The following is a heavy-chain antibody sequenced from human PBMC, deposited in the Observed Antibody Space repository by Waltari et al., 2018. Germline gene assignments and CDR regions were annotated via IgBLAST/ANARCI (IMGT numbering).Heavy chain of an antibody. Sequence: QVQLQQWGAGLLKPSETLSLTCAVYGGSFSGYYWSWIRQPPGKGLEWIGEINHSGSANYNPALKSRVTISVDTSKNQFSLKLSSVTAAGTAVYYCARGETGTKFDYWGQGTLVTVSS. J-gene: IGHJ4*02. CDR2: INHSGSA. CDR3: ARGETGTKFDY. CDR1: GGSFSGYY. V-gene: IGHV4-34*01. D-gene: IGHD1-7*01.